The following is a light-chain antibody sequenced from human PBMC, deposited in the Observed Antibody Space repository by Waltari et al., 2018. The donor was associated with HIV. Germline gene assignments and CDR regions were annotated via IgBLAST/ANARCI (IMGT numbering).Light chain of an antibody. Sequence: EIVLTQSPATLSLSPGDRATLSCRASQSLSNYLAWYQHKPGQAPRLLIYDASNRATGIPARFSGSGSGTDFTLTISSLEPEDFAVYYCQQRYGWGFTFGPGTKVD. CDR2: DAS. CDR3: QQRYGWGFT. J-gene: IGKJ3*01. V-gene: IGKV3-11*01. CDR1: QSLSNY.